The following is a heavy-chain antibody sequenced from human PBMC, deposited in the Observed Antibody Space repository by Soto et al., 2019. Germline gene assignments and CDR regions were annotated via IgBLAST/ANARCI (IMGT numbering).Heavy chain of an antibody. J-gene: IGHJ6*02. CDR1: GGTFSSSG. CDR2: IVPSLDTT. V-gene: IGHV1-69*11. D-gene: IGHD3-16*02. CDR3: ARWPQPRYTADPYAVDV. Sequence: QVHLVQSGTEVKKPGSSVKVSCKASGGTFSSSGFSWVRQAPGQGLEWMGMIVPSLDTTNYAQKFQARVTITADEVTSTGYMELRRLRSEDTAVYNCARWPQPRYTADPYAVDVWGQGISVIVSS.